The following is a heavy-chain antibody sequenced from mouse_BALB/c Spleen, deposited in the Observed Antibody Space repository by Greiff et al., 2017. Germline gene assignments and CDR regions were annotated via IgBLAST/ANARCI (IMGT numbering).Heavy chain of an antibody. CDR2: IDPANGNT. D-gene: IGHD2-3*01. Sequence: EVQLQQSGAELVKPGASVKLSCTASGFNIKDTYMHWVKQRPEQGLEWIGRIDPANGNTKYDPKFQGKATITADTSSNTAYLQLSSLTSEDTAVYYCALDGYYPPFAYWGQGTLVTVSA. J-gene: IGHJ3*01. V-gene: IGHV14-3*02. CDR3: ALDGYYPPFAY. CDR1: GFNIKDTY.